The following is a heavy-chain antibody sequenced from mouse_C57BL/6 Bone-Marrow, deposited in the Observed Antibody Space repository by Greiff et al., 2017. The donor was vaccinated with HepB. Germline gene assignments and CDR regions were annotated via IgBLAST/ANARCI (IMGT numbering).Heavy chain of an antibody. J-gene: IGHJ3*01. CDR1: GYTFTSYT. V-gene: IGHV1-4*01. Sequence: VQLQQSGAELARPGASVKMSCKASGYTFTSYTMHWVKQRPGQGLEWIGYINPSSGYTKYNQKFKDKATLTADKSSSTAYMQLSSLTSEDSAVYYCATDYYGSSYVRVWFAYWGQGTLVTVSA. CDR3: ATDYYGSSYVRVWFAY. CDR2: INPSSGYT. D-gene: IGHD1-1*01.